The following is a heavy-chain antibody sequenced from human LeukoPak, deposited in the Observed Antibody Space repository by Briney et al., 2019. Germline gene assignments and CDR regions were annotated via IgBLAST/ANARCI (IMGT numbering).Heavy chain of an antibody. CDR3: AKYGNSGWVIDN. J-gene: IGHJ4*02. CDR1: GGSIGSDY. V-gene: IGHV4-59*08. CDR2: IYYTGGT. D-gene: IGHD6-19*01. Sequence: PSETLSLTCTVSGGSIGSDYWTWIRQPPGKGLEYIGYIYYTGGTNYNPSLKSRVTIAVDTSKNQFSLKLSSVTAADTAVYFCAKYGNSGWVIDNWGQGTLVTVSS.